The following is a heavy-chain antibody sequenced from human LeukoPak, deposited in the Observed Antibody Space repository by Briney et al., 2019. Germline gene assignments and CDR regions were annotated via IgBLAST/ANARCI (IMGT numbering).Heavy chain of an antibody. J-gene: IGHJ4*02. Sequence: GGSLRLSCAASGFSFSDYYMDWVRQAPGKGLEWVGRIRNKANHNTTEYAASAKGRFSISRDESKNSLYLQVNSLKTEDTAVYYCARGSYSGYGVDYWGQGTLVTVSS. CDR3: ARGSYSGYGVDY. CDR1: GFSFSDYY. CDR2: IRNKANHNTT. D-gene: IGHD5-12*01. V-gene: IGHV3-72*01.